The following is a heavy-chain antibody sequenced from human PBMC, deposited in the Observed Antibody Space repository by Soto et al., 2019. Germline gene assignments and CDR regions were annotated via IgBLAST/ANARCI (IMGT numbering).Heavy chain of an antibody. CDR2: IYYSGST. Sequence: SETLSLTCTVSGGSISSSSYYWGWIRQPPGKGLEWIGSIYYSGSTYYNPSLKSRVTISVDTSKNQFSLKLSSVTAADTAVYYCARSLITMVPEAYWGKGTLVPVSS. D-gene: IGHD3-10*01. V-gene: IGHV4-39*01. CDR3: ARSLITMVPEAY. J-gene: IGHJ4*02. CDR1: GGSISSSSYY.